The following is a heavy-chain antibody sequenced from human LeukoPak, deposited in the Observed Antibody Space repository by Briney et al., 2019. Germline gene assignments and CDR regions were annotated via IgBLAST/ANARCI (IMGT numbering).Heavy chain of an antibody. Sequence: ARSLRLSCAASGFTFSSYTMNWVRQPPGKGLEWVSSISSISIYIYYADSVKGRFTISRDNAKNSLYLQMSSLRAEDTAAYYCARDPWVGVTTDYWGQGTLVTVSS. V-gene: IGHV3-21*01. CDR1: GFTFSSYT. CDR2: ISSISIYI. J-gene: IGHJ4*02. D-gene: IGHD4-11*01. CDR3: ARDPWVGVTTDY.